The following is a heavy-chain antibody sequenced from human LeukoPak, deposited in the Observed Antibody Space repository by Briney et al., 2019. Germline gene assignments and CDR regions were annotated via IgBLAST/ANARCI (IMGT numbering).Heavy chain of an antibody. J-gene: IGHJ6*03. CDR2: IRYHGNDK. CDR1: GFTFSSYG. D-gene: IGHD2-8*01. Sequence: PGESLRLSCAASGFTFSSYGMHWVRQAPGKGLEWVAFIRYHGNDKYYADSVKGRFTISRDNSKDTLYLQINSLRSEDTAVYYCAKDRCSNGIGCYYYYMDVWGKGTTVTISS. CDR3: AKDRCSNGIGCYYYYMDV. V-gene: IGHV3-30*02.